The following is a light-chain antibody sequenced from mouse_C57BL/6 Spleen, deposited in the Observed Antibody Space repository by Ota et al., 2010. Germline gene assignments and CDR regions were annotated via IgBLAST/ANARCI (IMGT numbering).Light chain of an antibody. CDR3: QQWSSNPWT. CDR1: SSVSY. Sequence: QIVLTQSPAIMSASPGESSMTCSASSSVSYIHWYQQKSSTSPNSGFMTHPTWLLESPVRFSGSGSGTSYSLTISSMEAEDVATYYCQQWSSNPWTFGGGTSWKS. J-gene: IGKJ1*01. V-gene: IGKV4-59*01. CDR2: THP.